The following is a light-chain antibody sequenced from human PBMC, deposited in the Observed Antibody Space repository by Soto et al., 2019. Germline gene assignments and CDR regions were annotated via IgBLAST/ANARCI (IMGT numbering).Light chain of an antibody. CDR2: GNT. Sequence: QSVLTQPTSVSGAPGQRVTISCTGSSSNIGAGYDVHWYQQLPGTAPKLLIYGNTNRPSGVPDRFSGSKSGTSASLAITGLQAEDEADYYCQSYDSSLGGSGVFGTGTKLTVL. J-gene: IGLJ1*01. CDR3: QSYDSSLGGSGV. V-gene: IGLV1-40*01. CDR1: SSNIGAGYD.